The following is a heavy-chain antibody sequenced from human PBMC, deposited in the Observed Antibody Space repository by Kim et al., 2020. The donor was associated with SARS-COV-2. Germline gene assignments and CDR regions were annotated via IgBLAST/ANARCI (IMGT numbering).Heavy chain of an antibody. Sequence: FQGRVTITADESTSTAYMELNSLRSEDTAVYYCARGRNIGGRHYYGMDVWGQGTTVTVSS. CDR3: ARGRNIGGRHYYGMDV. J-gene: IGHJ6*02. V-gene: IGHV1-69*01. D-gene: IGHD6-6*01.